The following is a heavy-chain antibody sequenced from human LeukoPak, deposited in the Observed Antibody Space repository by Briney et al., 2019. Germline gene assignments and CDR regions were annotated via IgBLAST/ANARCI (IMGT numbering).Heavy chain of an antibody. CDR1: GGTFSSYA. V-gene: IGHV1-69*05. J-gene: IGHJ4*02. CDR2: IIPIFGTA. CDR3: AIDSYGHRNVDY. D-gene: IGHD5-18*01. Sequence: SVKVSRKASGGTFSSYAISWVRQAPGQGLEWMGGIIPIFGTANYAQKFQGRVTITTDESTSTAYMELSSLRSEDTAVYYCAIDSYGHRNVDYWGQGTLVTVSS.